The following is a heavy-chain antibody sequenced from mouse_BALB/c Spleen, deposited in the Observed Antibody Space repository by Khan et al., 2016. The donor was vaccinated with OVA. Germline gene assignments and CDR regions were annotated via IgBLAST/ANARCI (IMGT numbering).Heavy chain of an antibody. V-gene: IGHV1-69*02. CDR3: TRRNDRDDDAMDY. Sequence: VQLQQSGAELVRLGASVNLSCKASGYTFTSYWINWVKQRPGQGLEWIGNIYPSNSYTNYTQKFQDKATLTVDKSSRTAYMQLSSPTSEATAVYYCTRRNDRDDDAMDYWGQGTSVTVSS. CDR2: IYPSNSYT. D-gene: IGHD2-14*01. J-gene: IGHJ4*01. CDR1: GYTFTSYW.